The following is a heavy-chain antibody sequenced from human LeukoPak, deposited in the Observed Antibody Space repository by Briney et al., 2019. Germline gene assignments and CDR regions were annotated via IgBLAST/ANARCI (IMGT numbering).Heavy chain of an antibody. CDR2: ISSNSTYT. V-gene: IGHV3-21*01. CDR3: ASRGSESSSSSRLL. J-gene: IGHJ4*02. D-gene: IGHD6-6*01. Sequence: GGSLRLSCAASRFTFSSYGMNWVRQAPGKGLEWVSSISSNSTYTNYADSVKGRFTISRDNAKNSLYLQMNSLRAEDTAVYYCASRGSESSSSSRLLWGQGTLVTVFS. CDR1: RFTFSSYG.